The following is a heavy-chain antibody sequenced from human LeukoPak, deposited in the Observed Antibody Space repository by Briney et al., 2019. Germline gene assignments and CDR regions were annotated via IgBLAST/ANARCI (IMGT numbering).Heavy chain of an antibody. Sequence: GGSLRLPCAASGFTFSSYEMNWVRQAPGKGLEWDSYISSSGSTVYYADSVKGRFTISRDNAKNSLYLQMNSLRAEDTAVYYCAREYCSSTSCYPMDYWGQGTLVTVSS. J-gene: IGHJ4*02. V-gene: IGHV3-48*03. D-gene: IGHD2-2*01. CDR2: ISSSGSTV. CDR1: GFTFSSYE. CDR3: AREYCSSTSCYPMDY.